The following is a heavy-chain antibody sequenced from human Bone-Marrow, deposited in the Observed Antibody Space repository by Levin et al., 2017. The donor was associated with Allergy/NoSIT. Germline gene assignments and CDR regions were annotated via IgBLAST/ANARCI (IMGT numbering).Heavy chain of an antibody. Sequence: ASVKVSCKASGYMFTGYYVHWVRQAPGQGLEWMGWINPDSGGTNYAQKFQGRVTLTRDTSISTAYMELSRLRSDDTAVYYCARDPSWSVVSVYWGQGTLVTVSS. D-gene: IGHD2-15*01. J-gene: IGHJ4*02. CDR2: INPDSGGT. V-gene: IGHV1-2*02. CDR3: ARDPSWSVVSVY. CDR1: GYMFTGYY.